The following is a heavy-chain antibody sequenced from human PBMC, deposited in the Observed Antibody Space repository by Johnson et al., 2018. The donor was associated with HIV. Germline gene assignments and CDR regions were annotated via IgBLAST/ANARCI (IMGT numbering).Heavy chain of an antibody. CDR3: ARDRRNYYDSSGYRDYDAFDI. J-gene: IGHJ3*02. CDR1: GFTFSSYA. V-gene: IGHV3-23*04. Sequence: VQLVESGGGLVKPGGSLRLSCAASGFTFSSYAMSWVRQAPGKGLEWVSAISGSGGSPYYADSVKGRFTISRDNSKNTLYLQMNRLRAEDTALYYCARDRRNYYDSSGYRDYDAFDIWGQGTMVTVSS. D-gene: IGHD3-22*01. CDR2: ISGSGGSP.